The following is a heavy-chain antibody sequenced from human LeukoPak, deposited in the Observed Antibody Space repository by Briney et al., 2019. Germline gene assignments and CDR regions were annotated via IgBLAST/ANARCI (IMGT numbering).Heavy chain of an antibody. D-gene: IGHD6-19*01. Sequence: SVKVSCKASGGTFSSYAISWVRQAPGQGLEWMGGIIPIFGTANYAQKFQGRVTITADESTSTAYMELSSLRSEDTAVYYRASSPYSSGFAYYFDYWGQGTLVTVSS. CDR2: IIPIFGTA. CDR1: GGTFSSYA. J-gene: IGHJ4*02. CDR3: ASSPYSSGFAYYFDY. V-gene: IGHV1-69*13.